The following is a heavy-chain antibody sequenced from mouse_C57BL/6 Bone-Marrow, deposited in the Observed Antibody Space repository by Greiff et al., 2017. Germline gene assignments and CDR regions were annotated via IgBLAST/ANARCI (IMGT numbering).Heavy chain of an antibody. CDR2: ISYSGST. J-gene: IGHJ2*01. Sequence: EVQLQESGPSLVKPSQTLSLTCSVTGDSITSGYWNWIRKFPGNKLEYMGYISYSGSTYYNPSLKRRISITRDTSKNQYYLQLNSVTTEDTATYYCARSPPATSYFDYWGQGTTLTVSS. D-gene: IGHD3-1*01. CDR1: GDSITSGY. V-gene: IGHV3-8*02. CDR3: ARSPPATSYFDY.